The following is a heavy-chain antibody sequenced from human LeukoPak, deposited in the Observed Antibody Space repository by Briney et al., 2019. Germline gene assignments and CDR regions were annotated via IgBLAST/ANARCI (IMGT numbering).Heavy chain of an antibody. CDR3: ATDYYASGTG. V-gene: IGHV3-48*04. Sequence: PGGSLRLSCAASGFTFSSYSMNWVRQAPGKGLEWVSYISSSSSTIYYADSVKGRFTISRDNVKNSLYLQMNSLRAEDSAVYYCATDYYASGTGWGQGTLVTVSS. CDR1: GFTFSSYS. D-gene: IGHD3-10*01. CDR2: ISSSSSTI. J-gene: IGHJ4*02.